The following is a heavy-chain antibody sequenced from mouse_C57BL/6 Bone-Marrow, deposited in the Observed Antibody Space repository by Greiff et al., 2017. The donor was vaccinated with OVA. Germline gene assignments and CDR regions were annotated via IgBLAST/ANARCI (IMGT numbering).Heavy chain of an antibody. CDR3: ARPLDSSGYYAMDY. D-gene: IGHD3-2*02. J-gene: IGHJ4*01. CDR2: IWSDGST. V-gene: IGHV2-6*03. CDR1: GFSLTSYG. Sequence: QVQLKESGPGLVAPSQSLSITCTVSGFSLTSYGVHWVRQPPGKGLEWLVVIWSDGSTTYNSALKSRLSISKDNSKSQVFLKMNSLQTDDTAMYYCARPLDSSGYYAMDYWGQGTSVTVSS.